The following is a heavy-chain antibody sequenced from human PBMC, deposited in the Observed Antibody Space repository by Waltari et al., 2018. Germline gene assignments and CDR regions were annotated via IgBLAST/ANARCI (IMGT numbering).Heavy chain of an antibody. V-gene: IGHV4-39*01. Sequence: QLQLQESGPGLVKPSETLSLTCTVSGGSIRSSSYSWGWIRQPPGKGLGWIGSIYYSGSTYYNPSLKSRVTISVDTSKNQFSLKLSSVTAADTAVYYCARRGSSLISDAFDIWGQGTMVTVSS. CDR1: GGSIRSSSYS. J-gene: IGHJ3*02. CDR2: IYYSGST. CDR3: ARRGSSLISDAFDI. D-gene: IGHD6-19*01.